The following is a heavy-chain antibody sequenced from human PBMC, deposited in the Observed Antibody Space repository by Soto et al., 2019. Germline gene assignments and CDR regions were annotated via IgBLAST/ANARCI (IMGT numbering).Heavy chain of an antibody. CDR2: IYTSGST. Sequence: QVQLQESGPGLVKPSETLSLTCTVSGGSISSYYWSWIRQPAGKGLEWIGRIYTSGSTNYNPSLKSRVTMSVDTSKNHVSLKMSSVTAEDTAVYYCARYNIAARLEARRDNPEGAFDIWGQGTMVTFSS. J-gene: IGHJ3*02. CDR3: ARYNIAARLEARRDNPEGAFDI. V-gene: IGHV4-4*07. D-gene: IGHD6-6*01. CDR1: GGSISSYY.